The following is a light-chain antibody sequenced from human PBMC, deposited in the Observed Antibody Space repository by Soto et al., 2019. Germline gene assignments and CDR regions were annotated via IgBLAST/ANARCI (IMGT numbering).Light chain of an antibody. Sequence: DTVLTQSPDTLSLSPGEGATLSCRASQSVSRSYLAWYQQRPGQPPRLLIYSTSNRATDIPDRFSGSGSGTDFTLSISRLEPEDFAVYFCHQYGTSPRTFGQGTKVDIK. CDR3: HQYGTSPRT. CDR2: STS. J-gene: IGKJ1*01. CDR1: QSVSRSY. V-gene: IGKV3-20*01.